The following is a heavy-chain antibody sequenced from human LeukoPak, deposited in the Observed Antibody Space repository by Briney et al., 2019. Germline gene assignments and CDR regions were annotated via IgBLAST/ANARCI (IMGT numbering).Heavy chain of an antibody. CDR1: GFTFSNYN. CDR3: ASVDSSGYDAFDI. D-gene: IGHD3-22*01. J-gene: IGHJ3*02. V-gene: IGHV3-21*01. CDR2: ITSSSSHI. Sequence: PGGSLRLSCAASGFTFSNYNMNWVRQAPGKGLEWVSSITSSSSHIYYADSVKGRFTISRDNAKNSLYLQMNSLRAEDTAVYYCASVDSSGYDAFDIWGQGTMVTVSS.